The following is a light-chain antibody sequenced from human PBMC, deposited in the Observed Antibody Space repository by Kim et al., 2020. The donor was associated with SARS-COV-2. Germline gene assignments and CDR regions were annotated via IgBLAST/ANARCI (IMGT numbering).Light chain of an antibody. CDR1: NIGSKS. V-gene: IGLV3-21*04. Sequence: SYELTQPPSVSVAPGETARITCGGNNIGSKSVHWYQQKPGQAPVLVIYYDSDRPSRTPERFSGSKSGNTATLAISRVEAGDEADYYCQVWDSSSDHWVFGGGNQLTVL. CDR2: YDS. CDR3: QVWDSSSDHWV. J-gene: IGLJ3*02.